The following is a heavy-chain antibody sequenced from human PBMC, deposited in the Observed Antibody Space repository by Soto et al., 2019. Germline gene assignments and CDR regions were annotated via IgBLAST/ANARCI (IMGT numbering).Heavy chain of an antibody. CDR3: ARESLYDINYYGMDV. V-gene: IGHV1-18*01. D-gene: IGHD1-1*01. CDR1: GYTFTSYG. Sequence: ASVKVSCKASGYTFTSYGISWVRQAPGQGLEWMGWISAYNGNTNYAQKLQGRVTMTTDTSTSTAYMELRSLRSDDTAVYYCARESLYDINYYGMDVWGQGTTVTVSS. CDR2: ISAYNGNT. J-gene: IGHJ6*02.